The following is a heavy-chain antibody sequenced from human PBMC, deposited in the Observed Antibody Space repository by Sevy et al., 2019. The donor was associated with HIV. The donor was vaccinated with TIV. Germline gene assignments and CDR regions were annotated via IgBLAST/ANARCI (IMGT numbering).Heavy chain of an antibody. CDR1: GFTFSNYA. D-gene: IGHD2-15*01. Sequence: GGSLRLSCAASGFTFSNYAMSWVRQAPGKGLEWVSGISGSGRSTYYADSVKGRFTISRDNSKNTLYLQMSSLRAEDTAVYYCARNPGYCSGGTCYWYFDLWGRGTLVTVSS. CDR2: ISGSGRST. V-gene: IGHV3-23*01. J-gene: IGHJ2*01. CDR3: ARNPGYCSGGTCYWYFDL.